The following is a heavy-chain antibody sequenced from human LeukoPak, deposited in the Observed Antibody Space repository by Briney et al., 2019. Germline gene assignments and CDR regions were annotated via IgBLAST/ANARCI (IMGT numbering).Heavy chain of an antibody. V-gene: IGHV5-51*01. CDR1: GHSFTSYW. Sequence: GESLKISCKGSGHSFTSYWIGWVRQMPGKGLEWMGIIYPGDSDTRYSPSFQGQVTVSADKSISTAYLQWSSLKASDTAMYYCARLGDDYISWFDPWGQGTLVTVSS. D-gene: IGHD4-11*01. CDR3: ARLGDDYISWFDP. J-gene: IGHJ5*02. CDR2: IYPGDSDT.